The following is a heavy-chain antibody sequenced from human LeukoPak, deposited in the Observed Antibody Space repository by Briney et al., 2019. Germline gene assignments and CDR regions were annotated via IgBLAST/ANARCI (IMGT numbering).Heavy chain of an antibody. CDR3: AKDLRAYGTGIYRLPTIIFDY. D-gene: IGHD3-10*01. J-gene: IGHJ4*02. CDR2: IGGSGEST. V-gene: IGHV3-23*01. Sequence: GGSLRLSCTPSGFTFSNNAMSWVRQAPGKGLEWVSSIGGSGESTYYGDSVKGRFTISRDNSRNTLYLQMNSLRAEDTALYYCAKDLRAYGTGIYRLPTIIFDYWGQGILVTVSS. CDR1: GFTFSNNA.